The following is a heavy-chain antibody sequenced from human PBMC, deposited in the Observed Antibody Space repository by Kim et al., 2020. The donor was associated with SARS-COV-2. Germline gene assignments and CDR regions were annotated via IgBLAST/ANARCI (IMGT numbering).Heavy chain of an antibody. Sequence: GGSLRLSCAASGFTFHDYDMCWVRQAPGKGLEWVSDINWNGANTVYSDSVKGRFTVSRDNAKNSLYLQMNSLRAEDTAFYYCVRAPGPLPYFDYWGLGTLVTVSS. CDR1: GFTFHDYD. V-gene: IGHV3-20*04. CDR3: VRAPGPLPYFDY. CDR2: INWNGANT. D-gene: IGHD3-10*01. J-gene: IGHJ4*02.